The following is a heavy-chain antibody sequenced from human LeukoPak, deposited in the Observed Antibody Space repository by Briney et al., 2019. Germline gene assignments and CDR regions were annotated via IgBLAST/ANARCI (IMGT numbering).Heavy chain of an antibody. D-gene: IGHD6-13*01. CDR2: ISSAGTT. Sequence: GGSLRLSCAASGFNVSSCYMSWVRQAPGKGLEWVSIISSAGTTYYADSVKGRFTISSDNSKNKVYLQVNSLRDGDTAVYYWARDLEAANTYYFNYWGQGTMVTVSS. J-gene: IGHJ4*02. CDR1: GFNVSSCY. V-gene: IGHV3-66*01. CDR3: ARDLEAANTYYFNY.